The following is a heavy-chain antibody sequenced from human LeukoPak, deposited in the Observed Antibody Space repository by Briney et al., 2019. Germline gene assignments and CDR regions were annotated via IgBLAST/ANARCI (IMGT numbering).Heavy chain of an antibody. CDR2: VGHEDGTT. V-gene: IGHV1-24*01. CDR3: ATSAIVFDF. CDR1: GSTLSKIS. J-gene: IGHJ4*02. D-gene: IGHD2-15*01. Sequence: GASVRVSCKVSGSTLSKISIDWVRQAPGKGPEWMGSVGHEDGTTIHAHKFQGGFNMTVDTATDTAYMAMSRLMSEDTAIYYCATSAIVFDFWGQGTLVTVSS.